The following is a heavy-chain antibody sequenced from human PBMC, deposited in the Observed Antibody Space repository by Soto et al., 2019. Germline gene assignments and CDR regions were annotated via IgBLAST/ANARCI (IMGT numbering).Heavy chain of an antibody. CDR3: ASLLRGVTTVTTRPAGEGNY. Sequence: QVQLVESGGGVVQPGRSLRLSCAASGFTFSSYGMHWVRQAPGKGLEWVAVISYDGSNKYYADSVKGRFTISRDNSKNTLYLQMNSLRAEDTAVYYCASLLRGVTTVTTRPAGEGNYWGQGTLVTVSS. D-gene: IGHD4-17*01. CDR1: GFTFSSYG. CDR2: ISYDGSNK. J-gene: IGHJ4*02. V-gene: IGHV3-30*03.